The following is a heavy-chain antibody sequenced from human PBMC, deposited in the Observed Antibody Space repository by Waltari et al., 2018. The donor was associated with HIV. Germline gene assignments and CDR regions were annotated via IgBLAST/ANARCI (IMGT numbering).Heavy chain of an antibody. CDR2: MWYDGSVK. V-gene: IGHV3-33*01. CDR3: ARGGPSSTSWYMWFDP. Sequence: QVRLVESGGGVVQPGRSLRLSCATSGFIFSNYDIHGVRQAPGKGLEWVAIMWYDGSVKNYADSVKGRFTISRDNSQNTAYLQMNTLRVDDTAIYYCARGGPSSTSWYMWFDPWGQGTLVTVSS. J-gene: IGHJ5*02. D-gene: IGHD2-2*01. CDR1: GFIFSNYD.